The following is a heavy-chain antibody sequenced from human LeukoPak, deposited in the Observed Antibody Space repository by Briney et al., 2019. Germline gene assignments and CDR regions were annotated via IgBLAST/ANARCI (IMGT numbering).Heavy chain of an antibody. CDR2: ISKRRNYI. J-gene: IGHJ3*02. D-gene: IGHD1-1*01. Sequence: GGSLRLSCAASGFTFSRYNMNWVRQAPGQGLEWVACISKRRNYIYYADSVKGRFTISRDDAKSSLYLQMDNLRVEDTALYYCVRDDPGVQQERRLSPFDIWGQGTMVTVSS. CDR3: VRDDPGVQQERRLSPFDI. CDR1: GFTFSRYN. V-gene: IGHV3-21*04.